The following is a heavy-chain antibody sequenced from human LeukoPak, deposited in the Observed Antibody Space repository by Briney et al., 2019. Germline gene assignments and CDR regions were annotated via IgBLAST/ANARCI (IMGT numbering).Heavy chain of an antibody. Sequence: GGSLRLSCAASGFTFSSYGMHWVRQAPGKGLEWVAFIRYDGSNKYYADSVKGRFTISRDNSKNTLYLQMNSLRAEDTAVYYCAKDFSSSWRGYYFAYWGQGTLVTVSS. D-gene: IGHD6-13*01. J-gene: IGHJ4*02. CDR1: GFTFSSYG. CDR2: IRYDGSNK. V-gene: IGHV3-30*02. CDR3: AKDFSSSWRGYYFAY.